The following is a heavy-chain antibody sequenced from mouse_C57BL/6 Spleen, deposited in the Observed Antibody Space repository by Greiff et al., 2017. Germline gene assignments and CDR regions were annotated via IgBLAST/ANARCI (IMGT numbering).Heavy chain of an antibody. CDR1: GFSINSDCY. D-gene: IGHD1-1*01. V-gene: IGHV3-3*01. J-gene: IGHJ4*01. Sequence: VQLKESGPSLVRPSQTLSLTCTVTGFSINSDCYWFCIRPFPGNKLEFIRYTFYSGITYYNPSLERRMYITRDTSKNQFSLKLSSVTTKDTATYYCSGSYYGSSYDAIDYWGQGTSVTVSA. CDR2: TFYSGIT. CDR3: SGSYYGSSYDAIDY.